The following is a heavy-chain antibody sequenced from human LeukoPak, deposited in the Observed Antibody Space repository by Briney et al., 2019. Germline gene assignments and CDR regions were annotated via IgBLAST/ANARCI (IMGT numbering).Heavy chain of an antibody. Sequence: GESLKISCKGSGYSFITYWIGWVRQMPGKGLEWMGIIYPGDSDTRYSPSFQGQVTISADESINTAYLQWSSLKASDTAIYYCARPLSGNYYYGMDVWGQGTTVTVSS. CDR1: GYSFITYW. D-gene: IGHD1-26*01. CDR3: ARPLSGNYYYGMDV. J-gene: IGHJ6*02. CDR2: IYPGDSDT. V-gene: IGHV5-51*01.